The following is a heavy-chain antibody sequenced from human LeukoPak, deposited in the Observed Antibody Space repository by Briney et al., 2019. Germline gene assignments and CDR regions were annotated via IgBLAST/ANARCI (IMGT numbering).Heavy chain of an antibody. CDR2: ISSSSSYI. Sequence: GGSLRLSCAASGFTFSSYSMNWVRQAPGKGLEWVSSISSSSSYIYYADSVKGRFTISRDNAKNSLYLQMNSLRAEDTAVYYCARVGNHDFWSGYGYMDVWGKGTTVTVSS. J-gene: IGHJ6*03. CDR3: ARVGNHDFWSGYGYMDV. CDR1: GFTFSSYS. D-gene: IGHD3-3*01. V-gene: IGHV3-21*01.